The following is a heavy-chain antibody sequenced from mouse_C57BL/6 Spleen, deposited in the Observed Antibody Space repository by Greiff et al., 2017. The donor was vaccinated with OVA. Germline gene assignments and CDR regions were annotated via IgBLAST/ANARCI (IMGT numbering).Heavy chain of an antibody. J-gene: IGHJ2*01. CDR3: ARGDGYYVNY. Sequence: QVQLQQSGAELVKPGASVKLSCKASGYTFTSYWMQWVKQRPGQGLEWIGEIDPSDSYTNYNQKLKGKATLTVDTSSSPADMQLSSLTSEDSAVYYCARGDGYYVNYGGQGTTRTVSS. D-gene: IGHD2-3*01. CDR2: IDPSDSYT. V-gene: IGHV1-50*01. CDR1: GYTFTSYW.